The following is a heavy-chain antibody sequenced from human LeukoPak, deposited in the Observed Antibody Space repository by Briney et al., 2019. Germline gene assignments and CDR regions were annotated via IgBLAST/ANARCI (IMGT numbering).Heavy chain of an antibody. Sequence: ASETLSLTCTVSGDSITSGGYYWSWVRQAPGKGLEWVAIIKQDGTEKYYVDSVKGRFTISRDNAKNSLYLQMNSLRAEDTAVYYCARGVGATHFDYWGQGTLVTVSS. CDR2: IKQDGTEK. V-gene: IGHV3-7*04. CDR1: GDSITSGGYY. D-gene: IGHD1-26*01. CDR3: ARGVGATHFDY. J-gene: IGHJ4*02.